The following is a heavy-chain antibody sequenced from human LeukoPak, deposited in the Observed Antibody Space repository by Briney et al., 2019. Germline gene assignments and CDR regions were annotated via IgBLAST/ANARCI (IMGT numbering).Heavy chain of an antibody. D-gene: IGHD3-22*01. CDR2: INPNSGGT. CDR1: GYTFTGYY. Sequence: GASVKVSCKASGYTFTGYYMHWVRQAPGQGLEWMGWINPNSGGTNYAQKFQGRVTMTRDTSISTAYMELSRLRSDDTAVYYCARAPRMIVVVMSFDYWGQGTLVTVSS. J-gene: IGHJ4*02. CDR3: ARAPRMIVVVMSFDY. V-gene: IGHV1-2*02.